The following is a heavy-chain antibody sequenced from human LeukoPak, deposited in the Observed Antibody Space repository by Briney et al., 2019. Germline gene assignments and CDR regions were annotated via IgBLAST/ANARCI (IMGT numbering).Heavy chain of an antibody. CDR2: MNPNSGKA. CDR3: ASTPPYYDIVTGDYTMFYFDC. J-gene: IGHJ4*02. Sequence: ASVKVSCKASGYTFTSYDINWVRQATGQGLEWMGWMNPNSGKAGYAQKFQGRVTITRNTSISTAYMELSSLRSEDTAVYYCASTPPYYDIVTGDYTMFYFDCWGQGTLVTVSS. D-gene: IGHD3-9*01. V-gene: IGHV1-8*03. CDR1: GYTFTSYD.